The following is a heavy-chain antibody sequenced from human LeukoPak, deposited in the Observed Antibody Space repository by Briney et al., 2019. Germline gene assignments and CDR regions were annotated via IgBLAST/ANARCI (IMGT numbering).Heavy chain of an antibody. J-gene: IGHJ1*01. CDR2: IYHSGRT. V-gene: IGHV4-30-2*01. D-gene: IGHD3-22*01. Sequence: SETLSLTCTVSVGSISSGGYYWSWIRQPPGKGLEWIGYIYHSGRTYYNPSVKSRVTISVDRSKNQFSLKLSSVTAADTAVYYCARGHPPPYYYDRSGTRRTAEYFQHWGQGTLVTVSS. CDR1: VGSISSGGYY. CDR3: ARGHPPPYYYDRSGTRRTAEYFQH.